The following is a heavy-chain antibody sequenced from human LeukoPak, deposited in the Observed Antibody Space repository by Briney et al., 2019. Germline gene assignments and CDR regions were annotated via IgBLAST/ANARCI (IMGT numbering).Heavy chain of an antibody. Sequence: SETLSLTCTVSGYSISSGYYWGWIRQPPGKGLEWIGEIYRSGSTNYNPSLKSRVTISVDKSKTQFSLKLSSVTAADTAVYYCARDKWAPRYAFDIWGQGTMVTVSS. CDR3: ARDKWAPRYAFDI. J-gene: IGHJ3*02. V-gene: IGHV4-38-2*02. CDR1: GYSISSGYY. CDR2: IYRSGST. D-gene: IGHD1-26*01.